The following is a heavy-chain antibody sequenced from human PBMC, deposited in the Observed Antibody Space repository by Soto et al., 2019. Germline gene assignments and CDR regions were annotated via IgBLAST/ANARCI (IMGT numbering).Heavy chain of an antibody. V-gene: IGHV4-31*03. Sequence: QVQLQESGPGLVKPSQTLSLTCTVSGGSISSGDYYWSWIRQHPGKGLEWIGYIYYSGSTYYNPSLEGRVTISVDTSKNQFSLKLSSVTAADTAVYYCATYGSGSYKPTTFDYWGQGTLVTVSS. CDR3: ATYGSGSYKPTTFDY. CDR2: IYYSGST. D-gene: IGHD3-10*01. J-gene: IGHJ4*02. CDR1: GGSISSGDYY.